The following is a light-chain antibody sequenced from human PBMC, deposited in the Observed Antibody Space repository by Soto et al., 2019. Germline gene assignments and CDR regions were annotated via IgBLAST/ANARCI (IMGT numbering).Light chain of an antibody. CDR1: QGIGSY. CDR3: QQLSSYPRT. V-gene: IGKV1-9*01. J-gene: IGKJ2*01. CDR2: AAS. Sequence: DIQLTQSPSFLSASVGDRVTITCRASQGIGSYLAWYQQKPGKAPNLLIYAASTLQGGVPSRFSGSGSGTEFTLTISSLQPEDFATYYCQQLSSYPRTFGQGTKVDI.